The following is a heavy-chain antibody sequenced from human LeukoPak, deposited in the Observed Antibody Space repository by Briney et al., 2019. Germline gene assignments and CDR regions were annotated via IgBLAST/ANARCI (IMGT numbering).Heavy chain of an antibody. D-gene: IGHD3-3*01. CDR3: ARDRTIFGVVILLDY. V-gene: IGHV3-23*01. J-gene: IGHJ4*02. CDR2: ISGSGGST. CDR1: GFTFSSYA. Sequence: GGSLRLSCAASGFTFSSYAMSWVRQAPGKGLEWVSAISGSGGSTYYADSVKGRFTISRDNSKNTLYLQMNSLRAEDRAVYYCARDRTIFGVVILLDYWGQGTLVTVSS.